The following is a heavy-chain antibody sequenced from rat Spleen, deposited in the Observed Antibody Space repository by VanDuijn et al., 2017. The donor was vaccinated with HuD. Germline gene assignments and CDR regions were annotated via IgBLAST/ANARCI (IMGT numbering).Heavy chain of an antibody. J-gene: IGHJ2*01. CDR3: ARHGYDGSYYYWDY. V-gene: IGHV5-19*01. CDR2: ISPGGGST. CDR1: GFTFSNYG. D-gene: IGHD1-12*02. Sequence: EVQLVESGGGLVQPGRSLKLSCAASGFTFSNYGMHWIRQAPTKGLEWVASISPGGGSTYYRDSVKGRFTISRDNAKSTLSLQMDSLRSEDTATYYCARHGYDGSYYYWDYWGQGVMVTVSS.